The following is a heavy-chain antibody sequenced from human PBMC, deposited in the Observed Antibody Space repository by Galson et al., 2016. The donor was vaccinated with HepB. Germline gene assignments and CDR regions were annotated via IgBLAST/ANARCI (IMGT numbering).Heavy chain of an antibody. V-gene: IGHV3-23*01. CDR3: AKDRRPERGMPAIGTFYMDV. J-gene: IGHJ6*03. CDR1: GFTFSNYI. CDR2: ISVSGDST. Sequence: SLRLSCAPSGFTFSNYIMTWVRQAPGKGLEWVSAISVSGDSTYYADSVKGRFTISRDNSKNRLYLQINSLRAEDTAVYYCAKDRRPERGMPAIGTFYMDVWGKGTTVTVSS. D-gene: IGHD6-13*01.